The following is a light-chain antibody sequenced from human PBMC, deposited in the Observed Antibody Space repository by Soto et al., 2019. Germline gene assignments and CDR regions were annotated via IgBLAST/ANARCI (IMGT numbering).Light chain of an antibody. Sequence: EIVLTQSPATLSLSPGERATLSCRVSQSVSSYLAWYQQKPGQAPRLLIYDASNRATGIPARFSGSGSGTDFTLTISSLEPEDFAVYYCQQRSNGPLTFGGGTKVEIK. J-gene: IGKJ4*01. CDR2: DAS. V-gene: IGKV3-11*01. CDR3: QQRSNGPLT. CDR1: QSVSSY.